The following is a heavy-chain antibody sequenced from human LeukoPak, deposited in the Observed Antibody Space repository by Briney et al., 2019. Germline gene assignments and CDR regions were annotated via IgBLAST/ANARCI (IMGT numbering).Heavy chain of an antibody. CDR3: ARRGPLGDLRGYSYGYLNYFDY. CDR2: IIPIFGTA. D-gene: IGHD5-18*01. CDR1: GGTFSSYA. J-gene: IGHJ4*02. V-gene: IGHV1-69*05. Sequence: SVKVSCKASGGTFSSYAISWVRQAPGQGLEWMGGIIPIFGTANYAQKFQGRVTITTDESTSTAYMELSSLRSEDTAVYYCARRGPLGDLRGYSYGYLNYFDYWGQGTLVTVSS.